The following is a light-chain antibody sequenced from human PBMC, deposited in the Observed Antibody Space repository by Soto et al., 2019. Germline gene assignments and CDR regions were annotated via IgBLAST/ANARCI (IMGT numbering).Light chain of an antibody. CDR1: SSDVGGYNY. Sequence: QSALTQPASVSGSPEQSITISCTGTSSDVGGYNYVSWYQQHPGKAPKLMIYEVSNRPSGVSNRFSGSKSGNTASLTISGLQAEDEGDYYCSSYTSSSTVVFGGGTKVTVL. J-gene: IGLJ2*01. CDR3: SSYTSSSTVV. V-gene: IGLV2-14*01. CDR2: EVS.